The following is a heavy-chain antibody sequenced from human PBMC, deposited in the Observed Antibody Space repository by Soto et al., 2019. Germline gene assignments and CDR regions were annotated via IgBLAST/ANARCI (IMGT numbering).Heavy chain of an antibody. CDR3: AADSPDDGTVAGDF. CDR1: GFSFNTYW. D-gene: IGHD3-3*01. Sequence: EVRLVESGGGLVQPGGSLRLSCAVSGFSFNTYWMHWVRQTPEKGLVWVARINGDGTSIRYADSVKGRLTIFRDNARNTLYLQMRNVRVEDTGVYFCAADSPDDGTVAGDFWGQGTLVTVSS. CDR2: INGDGTSI. J-gene: IGHJ4*02. V-gene: IGHV3-74*01.